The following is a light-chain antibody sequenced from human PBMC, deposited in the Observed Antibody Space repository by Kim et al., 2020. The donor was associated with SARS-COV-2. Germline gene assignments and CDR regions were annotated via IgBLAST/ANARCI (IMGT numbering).Light chain of an antibody. Sequence: SSELTQAPAVSVALGQTVRITCQGDTVRRFYANWYQQKPGQAPILIVFHGTQRPSGIPGRFSGAVSGSTASLTLTGAQAEDEGDYYCDSRDSTGDQVVFGGGTQLTVL. CDR2: HGT. J-gene: IGLJ2*01. CDR3: DSRDSTGDQVV. CDR1: TVRRFY. V-gene: IGLV3-19*01.